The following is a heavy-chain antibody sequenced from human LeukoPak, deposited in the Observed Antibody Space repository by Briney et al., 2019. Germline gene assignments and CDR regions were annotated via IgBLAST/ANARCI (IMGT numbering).Heavy chain of an antibody. J-gene: IGHJ3*02. Sequence: PSETLSLTCSVSGGSINNYYWSWIRQPPGKGLEWIGYVSDSGSTNYNPSLKSRVTISFDTSKTQFSLRLSSMTAADTAVYYCARDNEDIDAFDIWGQGTMVTVSS. V-gene: IGHV4-59*01. CDR3: ARDNEDIDAFDI. CDR1: GGSINNYY. CDR2: VSDSGST.